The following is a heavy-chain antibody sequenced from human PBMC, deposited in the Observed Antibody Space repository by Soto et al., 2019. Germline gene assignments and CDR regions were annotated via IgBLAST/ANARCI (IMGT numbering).Heavy chain of an antibody. J-gene: IGHJ5*02. Sequence: PSETLSLTCAVYGGSFSGYYWSWIRQPPGKGLEWIGEINHSGSTNYNPSLKSRVTIPVDTSKNQFSLKLSSVTAADTAVYYCAREGYSSSWYVGWFDPWGQGTLVTVSS. V-gene: IGHV4-34*01. CDR2: INHSGST. D-gene: IGHD6-13*01. CDR3: AREGYSSSWYVGWFDP. CDR1: GGSFSGYY.